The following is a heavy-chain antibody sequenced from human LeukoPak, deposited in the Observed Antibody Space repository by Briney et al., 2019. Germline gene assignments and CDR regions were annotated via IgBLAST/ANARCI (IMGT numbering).Heavy chain of an antibody. CDR2: ISYDGSNK. J-gene: IGHJ4*02. CDR3: ARDEKEGYGDYIDHFDY. Sequence: GGSLRLSCAASGFTFSSYAMHWVRQAPGKGLEWVAVISYDGSNKYYADSVKGRFTISRDNSKNTLYLQMNSLRAEDTAVYYCARDEKEGYGDYIDHFDYWGQGTLVTVSS. CDR1: GFTFSSYA. V-gene: IGHV3-30-3*01. D-gene: IGHD4-17*01.